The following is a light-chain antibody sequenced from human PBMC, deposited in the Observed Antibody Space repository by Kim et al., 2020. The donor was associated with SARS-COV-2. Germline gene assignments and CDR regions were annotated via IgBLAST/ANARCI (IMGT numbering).Light chain of an antibody. Sequence: DIQMTQSPSTLSASVGDRVTITCRASQSISSWLAWYQQKPGKAPKLLIYKASSLESGVPSRFSGSGSGTEFTLTISSLQPDDFAAYYCQQYNSYPYTFGQGTKLEI. J-gene: IGKJ2*01. CDR1: QSISSW. V-gene: IGKV1-5*03. CDR2: KAS. CDR3: QQYNSYPYT.